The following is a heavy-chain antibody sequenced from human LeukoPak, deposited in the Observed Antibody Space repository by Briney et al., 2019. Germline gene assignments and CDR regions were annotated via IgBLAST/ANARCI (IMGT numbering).Heavy chain of an antibody. V-gene: IGHV3-7*02. CDR1: GFTFSTFW. D-gene: IGHD6-19*01. CDR2: IKQGGSEK. Sequence: GGSLRLSCAGSGFTFSTFWMSWVRQAPGRGLEWVANIKQGGSEKSYVDSVKGRFTISRDNAKNSLYLQMNSLRAEDTAVYYCAKSNSGWYGGFDCWGQGILVTVSS. J-gene: IGHJ4*02. CDR3: AKSNSGWYGGFDC.